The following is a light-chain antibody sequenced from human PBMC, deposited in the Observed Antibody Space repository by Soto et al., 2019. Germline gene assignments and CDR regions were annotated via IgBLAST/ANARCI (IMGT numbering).Light chain of an antibody. J-gene: IGKJ1*01. Sequence: EIVFTQSPTTLSFSPGERATLSCRASQSVSNFLAWYQQKPGQAPRLLIYDASNRATGIPVSFSGSGSGTDFTLTISRLEPEDFAVYYCQQYGSSPPVTFGQGTKV. V-gene: IGKV3-20*01. CDR3: QQYGSSPPVT. CDR1: QSVSNF. CDR2: DAS.